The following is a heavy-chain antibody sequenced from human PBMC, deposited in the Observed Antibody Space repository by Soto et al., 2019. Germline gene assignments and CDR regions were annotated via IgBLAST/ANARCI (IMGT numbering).Heavy chain of an antibody. CDR3: ASSYSYYYDSSGYAKEYYFDY. V-gene: IGHV4-31*03. Sequence: QVQLQESGPGLVKPSQTLSLTCTVSGGSISSGGYYWSWIRQHPGKGLEWIGYIYYSGSTYYNPSLKSRVTISVDTSKNQFSLKLSSVTAADTAVYYCASSYSYYYDSSGYAKEYYFDYWGLGTLVTVSS. D-gene: IGHD3-22*01. CDR1: GGSISSGGYY. J-gene: IGHJ4*02. CDR2: IYYSGST.